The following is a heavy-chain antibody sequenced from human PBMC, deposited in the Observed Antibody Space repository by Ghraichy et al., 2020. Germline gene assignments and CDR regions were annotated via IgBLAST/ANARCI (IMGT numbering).Heavy chain of an antibody. Sequence: SETLSLTCTVSGGSISSYYWSWIRQPAGKGLEWIGRIYTSGSTNYNPSLKSRVTMSVDTSKNQFSLKLSSVTAADTAVYYCARDTAHGSSGLYLDWYFDLWGRGTLVTVS. D-gene: IGHD6-19*01. CDR2: IYTSGST. CDR3: ARDTAHGSSGLYLDWYFDL. CDR1: GGSISSYY. J-gene: IGHJ2*01. V-gene: IGHV4-4*07.